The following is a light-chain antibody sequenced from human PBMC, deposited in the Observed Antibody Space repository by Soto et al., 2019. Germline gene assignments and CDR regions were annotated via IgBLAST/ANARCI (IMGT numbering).Light chain of an antibody. CDR1: QGIRHY. CDR2: EAS. J-gene: IGKJ1*01. V-gene: IGKV1-27*01. CDR3: QHYNSYSEA. Sequence: DIQMTQSPSSLSASVGDRVTITCRASQGIRHYLSWYQQKPGKVAKLLIYEASNLQSGVPSRFRGGGSGTEFTLTISSLQPDDFATYYCQHYNSYSEAFGQGTKVDIK.